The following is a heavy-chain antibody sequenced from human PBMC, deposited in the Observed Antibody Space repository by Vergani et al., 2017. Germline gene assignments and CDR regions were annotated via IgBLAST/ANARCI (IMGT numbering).Heavy chain of an antibody. V-gene: IGHV3-13*01. CDR1: GFIFSTYD. D-gene: IGHD6-6*01. J-gene: IGHJ4*02. CDR2: IGTTGDT. Sequence: EVQRVESGGGFVQPGGSLRLSCAASGFIFSTYDMHWVRQATGKGVEWVSAIGTTGDTYYPGSVKGRFTISRENAKNSLYLQMNGLRAGDTAVYYCARRDSSSPALDYWGQGTLVTVSS. CDR3: ARRDSSSPALDY.